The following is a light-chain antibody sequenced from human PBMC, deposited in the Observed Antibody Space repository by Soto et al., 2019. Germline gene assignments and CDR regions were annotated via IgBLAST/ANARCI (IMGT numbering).Light chain of an antibody. J-gene: IGKJ1*01. CDR3: QQYKRWPRT. V-gene: IGKV3-15*01. CDR1: QSVSSN. CDR2: DAS. Sequence: EIVITQSPGTLSMSPGERATLSCRASQSVSSNFAWYQQKPGQAPRLLIYDASTRATGIPARFSGSGSGTEFTLTISSLQSEDFAVYYCQQYKRWPRTFGHATKVDIK.